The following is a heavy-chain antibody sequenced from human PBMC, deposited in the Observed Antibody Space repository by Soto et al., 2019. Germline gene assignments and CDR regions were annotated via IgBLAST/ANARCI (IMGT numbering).Heavy chain of an antibody. Sequence: QVQLQESGPGLVKPSQTLSLTCTVSGGSLSSGDYYWNWVRQSPGKGLEWIGNIFYSGSNYYNPSLMSRLTIAVDTSKNQFSLSLISVTDADTAVSFYARDRYNYERDGYYYFFDFWGQGTLVTVSS. CDR3: ARDRYNYERDGYYYFFDF. CDR1: GGSLSSGDYY. D-gene: IGHD3-22*01. V-gene: IGHV4-31*02. CDR2: IFYSGSN. J-gene: IGHJ4*02.